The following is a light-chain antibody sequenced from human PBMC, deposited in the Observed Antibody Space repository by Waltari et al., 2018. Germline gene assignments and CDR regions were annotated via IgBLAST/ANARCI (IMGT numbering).Light chain of an antibody. V-gene: IGLV1-47*01. Sequence: QSVLTQPPSASGTPGQRVSISCSGSSSNIGSNSVYCYQQLPGSAPKLLIYRNYQMPSWVPYLFSGSKSGTSASLSIRGLLSEDDSDYYFSAFDYILNCLVF. CDR1: SSNIGSNS. J-gene: IGLJ2*01. CDR3: SAFDYILNCLV. CDR2: RNY.